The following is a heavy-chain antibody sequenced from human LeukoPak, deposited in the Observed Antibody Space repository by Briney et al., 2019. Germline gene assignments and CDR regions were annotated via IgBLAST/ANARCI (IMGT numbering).Heavy chain of an antibody. J-gene: IGHJ5*02. CDR3: ARESYDFWSGYHLNWFDP. D-gene: IGHD3-3*01. Sequence: SETLFLTCTVSGGSIRSDYWGWIRQPAGKGLEWIGRIYNSGSTNYNPSLKSRVTLSVDTSKNQFSLKLSSVTAADTAVYYCARESYDFWSGYHLNWFDPWGQGTLVTVSS. CDR2: IYNSGST. CDR1: GGSIRSDY. V-gene: IGHV4-4*07.